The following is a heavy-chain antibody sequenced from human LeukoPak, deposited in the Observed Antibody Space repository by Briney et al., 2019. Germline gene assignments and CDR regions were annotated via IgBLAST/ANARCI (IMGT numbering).Heavy chain of an antibody. CDR2: LTDSGGTT. Sequence: GGPLRLSCVASGFTFSSYAMGWVRQAPGKRPEWVLSLTDSGGTTYYVDSVKGRFAISRDNSKNTLYLHMNSLRAEDTAMYYCAKKRDAFDIWGQGTVVAVSS. CDR3: AKKRDAFDI. J-gene: IGHJ3*02. D-gene: IGHD5-24*01. V-gene: IGHV3-23*01. CDR1: GFTFSSYA.